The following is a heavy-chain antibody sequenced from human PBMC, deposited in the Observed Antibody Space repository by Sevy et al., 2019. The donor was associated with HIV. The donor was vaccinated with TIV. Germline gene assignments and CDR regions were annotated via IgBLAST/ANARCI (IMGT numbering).Heavy chain of an antibody. CDR2: IYPGDSGT. Sequence: GESLKISCKGSEYNFTNYWIGWVRQMPGKGLEWMGIIYPGDSGTRYSPSFQDQVTISADKSIGTAYLQWSSLKASDTAMYYCARISRSPRAYYYYFGMDVWGQGTTVTVSS. V-gene: IGHV5-51*01. CDR1: EYNFTNYW. J-gene: IGHJ6*02. CDR3: ARISRSPRAYYYYFGMDV. D-gene: IGHD6-6*01.